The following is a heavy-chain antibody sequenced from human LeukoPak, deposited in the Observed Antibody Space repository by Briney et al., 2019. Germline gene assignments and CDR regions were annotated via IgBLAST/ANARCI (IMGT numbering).Heavy chain of an antibody. J-gene: IGHJ4*02. V-gene: IGHV1-46*01. CDR3: ARAAAGFIAPSGY. CDR1: GGTFSSYA. D-gene: IGHD6-13*01. CDR2: INPSGGST. Sequence: GASVKVSCKASGGTFSSYAISWVRQAPGQGLEWMGIINPSGGSTSYAQKFQGRVTMTRDTSTSTVYMELSSLRSEDTAVYYCARAAAGFIAPSGYWGQGTLVTVSS.